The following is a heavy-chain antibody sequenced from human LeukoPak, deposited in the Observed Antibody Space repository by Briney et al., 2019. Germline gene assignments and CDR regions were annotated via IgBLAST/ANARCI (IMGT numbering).Heavy chain of an antibody. CDR3: ARDRPSYYYGSGSYSDY. D-gene: IGHD3-10*01. J-gene: IGHJ4*02. V-gene: IGHV3-48*04. Sequence: GGSLRLSCAASGFTFSSYSMNWVRQAPGKGLEWVSYISSSSSTIYYADPVKGRFTISRDNAKNSLYLQMNSLRAEDTAVYYCARDRPSYYYGSGSYSDYWGQGTLVTVSS. CDR1: GFTFSSYS. CDR2: ISSSSSTI.